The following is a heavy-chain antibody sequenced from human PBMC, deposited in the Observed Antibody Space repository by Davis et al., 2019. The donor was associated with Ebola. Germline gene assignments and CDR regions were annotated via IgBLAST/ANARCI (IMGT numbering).Heavy chain of an antibody. J-gene: IGHJ4*02. V-gene: IGHV3-7*01. D-gene: IGHD6-19*01. CDR3: ARDQGSQGNFHY. CDR2: IKQDGSTK. Sequence: PGGSLRLSCAASGFTFSTYWMNWVRQAPGKGLEWVANIKQDGSTKYYVDSVKGRFTISRDNARNSLYLQMDSLRAEDTALYYCARDQGSQGNFHYWGQGTLVAVSS. CDR1: GFTFSTYW.